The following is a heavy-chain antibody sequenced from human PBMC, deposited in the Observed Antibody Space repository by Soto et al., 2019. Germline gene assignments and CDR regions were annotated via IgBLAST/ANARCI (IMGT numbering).Heavy chain of an antibody. CDR1: GFTFSSYA. J-gene: IGHJ6*03. CDR3: AKTGQLVPSENYYYYYMDV. V-gene: IGHV3-23*01. Sequence: GGSLRLSCAASGFTFSSYAMSWVRQAPGKGLEWVSAISGSGGSTYYADTVKGRFTISRDNSNTTLYLQMNSLSAEDTAVYYCAKTGQLVPSENYYYYYMDVWGKGTTVTVSS. D-gene: IGHD6-6*01. CDR2: ISGSGGST.